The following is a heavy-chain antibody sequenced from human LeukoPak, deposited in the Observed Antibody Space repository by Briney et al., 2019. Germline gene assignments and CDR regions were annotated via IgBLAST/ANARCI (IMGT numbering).Heavy chain of an antibody. Sequence: PGGSLRLSCAASGFTFSSHSMNWVRQAPGKGLEWVSSISSSSSYIYYADSVKGRFTISRDNSKNSFYLQMSSLRAEDTGVLYCARDVAYSAFDYWGQGTLVTVSS. CDR2: ISSSSSYI. J-gene: IGHJ4*02. V-gene: IGHV3-21*01. D-gene: IGHD2-21*01. CDR3: ARDVAYSAFDY. CDR1: GFTFSSHS.